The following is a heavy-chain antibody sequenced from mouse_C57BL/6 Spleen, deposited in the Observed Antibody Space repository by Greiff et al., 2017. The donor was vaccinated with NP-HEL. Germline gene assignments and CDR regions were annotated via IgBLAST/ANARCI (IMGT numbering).Heavy chain of an antibody. Sequence: QVQLQQSGAELVKPGASVKISCKASGYAFSSYWMNWVKQRPGKGLEWIGQIYPGDGDTNYNGKFKGKATLTADKSSSTAYMQLSSLTSEDSAVYFCARPFHYGSSPDYWGQGTTLTVSS. CDR2: IYPGDGDT. CDR1: GYAFSSYW. D-gene: IGHD1-1*01. CDR3: ARPFHYGSSPDY. V-gene: IGHV1-80*01. J-gene: IGHJ2*01.